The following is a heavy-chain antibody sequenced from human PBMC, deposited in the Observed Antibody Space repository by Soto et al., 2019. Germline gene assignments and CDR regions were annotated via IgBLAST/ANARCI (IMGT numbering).Heavy chain of an antibody. V-gene: IGHV1-2*04. CDR2: INPNSGGT. CDR3: ARGPVGATNAFDI. CDR1: GYTFTGYY. Sequence: ASVKVSCKASGYTFTGYYMHWVRQAPGQGLEWMGWINPNSGGTNYAQKFRGWVTMTRDTSISTAYMELSRLRSDDTAVYYCARGPVGATNAFDIWGQGTMVTVSS. J-gene: IGHJ3*02. D-gene: IGHD1-26*01.